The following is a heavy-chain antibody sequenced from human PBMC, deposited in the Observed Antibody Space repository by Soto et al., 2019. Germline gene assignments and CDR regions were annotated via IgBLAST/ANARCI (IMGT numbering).Heavy chain of an antibody. J-gene: IGHJ4*02. CDR2: IYNGGST. D-gene: IGHD2-8*01. V-gene: IGHV3-66*01. CDR3: ARDLSAQWNY. CDR1: GFTVSDYY. Sequence: EVQLVESGGGLVQPGGSLRLSCAASGFTVSDYYMTWVRQAPGKGLEWVSVIYNGGSTYYADSVKGRFTISRDNSKNTLYLQMNSLRAEDTAVYYCARDLSAQWNYWGQGTLVTVSS.